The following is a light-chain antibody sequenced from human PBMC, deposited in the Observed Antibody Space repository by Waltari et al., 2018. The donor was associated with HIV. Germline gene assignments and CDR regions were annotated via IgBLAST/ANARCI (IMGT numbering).Light chain of an antibody. CDR1: SSAVGGYNY. J-gene: IGLJ3*02. V-gene: IGLV2-11*01. CDR2: DVS. Sequence: QSALTQPRSVSGSPGQSVTISCTGTSSAVGGYNYVSWYQQHPGKAPKHMIYDVSKRPSGVPDRFSGSKSGNTASLTISGLQAEDEADYYCCSYAGSSVFGGGTKLTVL. CDR3: CSYAGSSV.